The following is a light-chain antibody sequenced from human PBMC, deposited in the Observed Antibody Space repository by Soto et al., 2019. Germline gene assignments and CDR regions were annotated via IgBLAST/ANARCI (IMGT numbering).Light chain of an antibody. CDR1: QTVSSN. J-gene: IGKJ4*01. V-gene: IGKV3-15*01. CDR3: HQYNNWLALT. Sequence: EIVMTQSPATLSVSPGERATLSCRASQTVSSNLAWYQQKPGQAPRLLIYDTSTRATGIPVRVRGSGSGTEFTLTISSLQSEDSAVYYCHQYNNWLALTFGGGTKVEIK. CDR2: DTS.